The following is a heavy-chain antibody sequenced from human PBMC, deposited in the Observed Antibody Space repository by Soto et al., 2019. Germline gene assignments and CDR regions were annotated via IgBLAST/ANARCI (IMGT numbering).Heavy chain of an antibody. J-gene: IGHJ4*02. V-gene: IGHV3-7*01. CDR1: GFTFSSYW. CDR2: IKQDGSEK. D-gene: IGHD3-10*01. Sequence: EVQLVESGGGLVQPGGSLRLSCAASGFTFSSYWMSWVRQAPGKGLEWVANIKQDGSEKYYVDSVKGRFTISRDNAKNSLYLQMNSLRAEDTAVYYCARDHSVYYGSWSYYDYWGQGTLVTVSS. CDR3: ARDHSVYYGSWSYYDY.